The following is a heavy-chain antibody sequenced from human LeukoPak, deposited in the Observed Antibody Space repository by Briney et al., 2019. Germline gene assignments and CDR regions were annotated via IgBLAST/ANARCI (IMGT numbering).Heavy chain of an antibody. D-gene: IGHD6-6*01. CDR1: GYTFTSYA. Sequence: SVKVSCKASGYTFTSYAISWVRQAPGQGLEWMGGIIPIFGTANYAQKFQGRVTITADESTSTAYMELSSLRSEDTAVYYCARVGWSSSARYFDYWGQGTLVTVSS. CDR2: IIPIFGTA. V-gene: IGHV1-69*13. CDR3: ARVGWSSSARYFDY. J-gene: IGHJ4*02.